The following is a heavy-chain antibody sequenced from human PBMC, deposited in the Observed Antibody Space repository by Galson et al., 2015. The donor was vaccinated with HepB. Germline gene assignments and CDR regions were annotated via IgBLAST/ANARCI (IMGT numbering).Heavy chain of an antibody. V-gene: IGHV2-5*01. CDR2: IFWRDDQ. CDR3: ARSLGLVGPCFDN. D-gene: IGHD2-8*02. Sequence: PALVNPTQTLTLTCTFSGFSLRTSAVGVGWVRQSPGKTLEWLALIFWRDDQRYSPSLRSRLTITKDPSKNQVVLTMTNLDPIDTATYYCARSLGLVGPCFDNWGQGTLVTVSS. J-gene: IGHJ4*02. CDR1: GFSLRTSAVG.